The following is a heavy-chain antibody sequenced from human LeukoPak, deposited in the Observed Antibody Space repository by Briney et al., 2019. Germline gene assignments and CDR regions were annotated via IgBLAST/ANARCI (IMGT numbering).Heavy chain of an antibody. Sequence: SSETLSLTCTVSGGSISSGGYYWSWIRQHPGKGLEWIGYIYYSGSTYYNPSLKSRVTISVDTSKNQFSLKLSSVTAADTAVYYCARVGRGLGTHPLDYWGQGTLVTVSS. CDR1: GGSISSGGYY. V-gene: IGHV4-31*03. J-gene: IGHJ4*02. D-gene: IGHD1-1*01. CDR2: IYYSGST. CDR3: ARVGRGLGTHPLDY.